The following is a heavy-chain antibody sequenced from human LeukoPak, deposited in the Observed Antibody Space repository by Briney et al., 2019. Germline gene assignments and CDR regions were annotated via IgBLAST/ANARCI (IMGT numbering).Heavy chain of an antibody. V-gene: IGHV3-23*01. Sequence: GGSLRLSCAASGFTFSSYGMSWVRQAPGKGLEWVSAISGSGGSTYYADSVKGRFTISRDNSKNTLYLQMNSLRAEDTAVYYCAKPAVLRYFDWLPKYRHYYYYMDVWGKGTTVTISS. J-gene: IGHJ6*03. CDR2: ISGSGGST. D-gene: IGHD3-9*01. CDR1: GFTFSSYG. CDR3: AKPAVLRYFDWLPKYRHYYYYMDV.